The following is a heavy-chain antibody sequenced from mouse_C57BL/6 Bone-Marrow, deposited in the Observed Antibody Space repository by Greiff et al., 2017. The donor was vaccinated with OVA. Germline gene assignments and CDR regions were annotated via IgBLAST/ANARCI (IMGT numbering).Heavy chain of an antibody. D-gene: IGHD1-1*01. CDR3: ARWYYYGSSYWYFDV. J-gene: IGHJ1*03. CDR2: IDPSDSYT. V-gene: IGHV1-69*01. Sequence: QVQLQQSGAELVMPGASVKLSCKASGYTFTSYWMHWVKQRPGQGLEWIGEIDPSDSYTNYNQKFKGKSTLTVDKSSSTAYMQLSSLTSEDSAVYYCARWYYYGSSYWYFDVWGTGTTVTVSS. CDR1: GYTFTSYW.